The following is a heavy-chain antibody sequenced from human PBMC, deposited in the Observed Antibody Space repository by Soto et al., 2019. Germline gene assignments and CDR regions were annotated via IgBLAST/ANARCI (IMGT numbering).Heavy chain of an antibody. J-gene: IGHJ4*02. V-gene: IGHV4-34*01. CDR1: GGSFSGYY. CDR3: ARGRAIEWIVEYYDILTYYFDY. Sequence: QVQLQQWGAGLLKPSETLSLTCAVYGGSFSGYYWSWIRQPPGKGLEWIGEINHSGSTNYNPSLKIRGTISVDTSKNQFSLKLSSVTAAETAVYYCARGRAIEWIVEYYDILTYYFDYWGQGTLVTVSS. CDR2: INHSGST. D-gene: IGHD3-9*01.